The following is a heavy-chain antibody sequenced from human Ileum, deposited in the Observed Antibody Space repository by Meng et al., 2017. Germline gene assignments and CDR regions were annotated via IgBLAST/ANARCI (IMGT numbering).Heavy chain of an antibody. D-gene: IGHD3-22*01. Sequence: QVQLQESGPGLVKPSQTLSLTCTVSGGSISSGDYYWSGIRQPPGKGLEWIGYIYYSGSTYYNPSLKSRLTISVDTSKNQFSLKLSSVTAADTAVYYCARDRDSSGYYPYWGQGTLVTVSS. CDR3: ARDRDSSGYYPY. J-gene: IGHJ4*02. CDR2: IYYSGST. V-gene: IGHV4-30-4*01. CDR1: GGSISSGDYY.